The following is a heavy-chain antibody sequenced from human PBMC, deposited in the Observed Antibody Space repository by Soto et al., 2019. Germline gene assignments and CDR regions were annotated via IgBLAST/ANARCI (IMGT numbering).Heavy chain of an antibody. Sequence: QAQLLQSGAEVKKPGASVKVSCKASGYTFINYFIHWVRQAPGQRLEWIGIVDPSCGSADYAQKFQGKATMTTDVSTRTVFMDLSSLRSEDTALYYCARPLIGNTVDLWGQGTTVIVSS. CDR3: ARPLIGNTVDL. CDR1: GYTFINYF. V-gene: IGHV1-46*01. J-gene: IGHJ3*01. CDR2: VDPSCGSA. D-gene: IGHD1-7*01.